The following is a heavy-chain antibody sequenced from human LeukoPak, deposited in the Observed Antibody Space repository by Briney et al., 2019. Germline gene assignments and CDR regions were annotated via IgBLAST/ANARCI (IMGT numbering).Heavy chain of an antibody. D-gene: IGHD3-10*01. CDR1: GGSFSVYY. Sequence: PSETLSLTCAVHGGSFSVYYWSWIRQPPGKGLEWIGEINHSGSTNYNPSLKSRVTISVDTSKNQFSLKLSSVTAADTAVYYCAREAVRDNWFDPWGQGTLVTVSS. J-gene: IGHJ5*02. CDR3: AREAVRDNWFDP. CDR2: INHSGST. V-gene: IGHV4-34*01.